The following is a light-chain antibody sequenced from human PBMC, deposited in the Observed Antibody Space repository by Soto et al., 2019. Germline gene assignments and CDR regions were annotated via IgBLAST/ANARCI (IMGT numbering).Light chain of an antibody. J-gene: IGKJ5*01. CDR1: QGISSY. CDR2: AAS. V-gene: IGKV1-8*01. Sequence: AIRMTQSPSSLSASTGDRFTITCRASQGISSYLSWYQQKPGKAPKLLXYAASTLQSGVPSRFRGSGSGTDFTLTISCLQSEDFETYHCQQYYSYSITFGQGTRLEIK. CDR3: QQYYSYSIT.